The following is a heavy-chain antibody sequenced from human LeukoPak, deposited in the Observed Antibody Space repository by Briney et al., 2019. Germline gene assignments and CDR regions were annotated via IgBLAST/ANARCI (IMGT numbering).Heavy chain of an antibody. D-gene: IGHD3-10*01. CDR3: ARGYYGHDAFDI. Sequence: GGSLRLSCAASGFTFSSYAMSWVRQAPGKGLEWVSAISGSGGSTYYADSLKGRFTISRDNARNSLYLQMNSLRAEDTAVYYCARGYYGHDAFDIWGQGTMVTVSS. J-gene: IGHJ3*02. V-gene: IGHV3-23*01. CDR1: GFTFSSYA. CDR2: ISGSGGST.